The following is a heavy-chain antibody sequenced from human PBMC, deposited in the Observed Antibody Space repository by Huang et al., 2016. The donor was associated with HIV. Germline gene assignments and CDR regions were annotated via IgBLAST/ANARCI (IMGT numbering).Heavy chain of an antibody. V-gene: IGHV4-34*02. D-gene: IGHD3-22*01. CDR2: MSDSGST. CDR1: GGSFSGHY. J-gene: IGHJ3*02. Sequence: QVQLQQWGAELLKPSETLSLTCAVSGGSFSGHYWTWIRQPPGRGLEWIGEMSDSGSTHYNPALKSRVTISGDTSQSQFSLKLNSVTAADTAIYYCARMFKYDSGGYWGNDAFDIWGQGTMVTVSS. CDR3: ARMFKYDSGGYWGNDAFDI.